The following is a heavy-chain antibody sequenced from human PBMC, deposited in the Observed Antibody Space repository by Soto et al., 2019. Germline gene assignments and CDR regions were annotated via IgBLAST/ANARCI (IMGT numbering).Heavy chain of an antibody. V-gene: IGHV4-39*01. J-gene: IGHJ3*02. CDR1: GGSISSSSYY. Sequence: QLQLQESGPGLVKPSETLSLTCTVSGGSISSSSYYWGWIRQPPGKGLEWIGSIYYSGSTYYNPSLKSRVTISVDTSKNQFSLKLSSVTAADTAVYYCAKGGYADDAFDIWGQGTMVTVSS. CDR3: AKGGYADDAFDI. CDR2: IYYSGST. D-gene: IGHD5-12*01.